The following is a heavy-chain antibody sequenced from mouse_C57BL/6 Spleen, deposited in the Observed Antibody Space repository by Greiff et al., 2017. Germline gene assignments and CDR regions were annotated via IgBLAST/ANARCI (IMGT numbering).Heavy chain of an antibody. D-gene: IGHD2-2*01. CDR3: ARSGSMVTADWDFGV. CDR2: INPNNGGT. V-gene: IGHV1-18*01. Sequence: VQLQQSGPELVKPGASVKISCKASGYTFTDYNMDWVKQSHGKSLEWIGDINPNNGGTIYNQKFKGKATLTVDKSSSTAYMELRSLTSEDTAVYYCARSGSMVTADWDFGVWGTGTTVTVSS. J-gene: IGHJ1*03. CDR1: GYTFTDYN.